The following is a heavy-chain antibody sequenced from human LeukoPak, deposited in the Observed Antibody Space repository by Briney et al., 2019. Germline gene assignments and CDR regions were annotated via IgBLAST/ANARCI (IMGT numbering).Heavy chain of an antibody. CDR3: ARTGGGGSIAARLHYYYMDV. CDR1: GYFFPTYG. J-gene: IGHJ6*03. D-gene: IGHD6-6*01. CDR2: ISASNGKS. V-gene: IGHV1-18*01. Sequence: ASVKVSCKTSGYFFPTYGITWVRQAPGQGLEWMGWISASNGKSIYAQKFQDRVAMTTDISRSTAYMDLRSLRSDDTAVYYCARTGGGGSIAARLHYYYMDVWGKGTTVTVS.